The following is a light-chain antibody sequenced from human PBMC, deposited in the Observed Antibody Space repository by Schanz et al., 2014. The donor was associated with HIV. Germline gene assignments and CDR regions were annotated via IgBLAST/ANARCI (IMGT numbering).Light chain of an antibody. CDR3: QQSDGSPWA. CDR2: GAS. CDR1: QTVSSHF. J-gene: IGKJ1*01. V-gene: IGKV3-20*01. Sequence: EIVLTQSPGTLSLSPGERATLSCRASQTVSSHFLAWYQQKPGQAPRLLIFGASNRATGFPDRFSGSASGTDFTLTISRMEPEDYAVYYCQQSDGSPWAFGQGTKVEVK.